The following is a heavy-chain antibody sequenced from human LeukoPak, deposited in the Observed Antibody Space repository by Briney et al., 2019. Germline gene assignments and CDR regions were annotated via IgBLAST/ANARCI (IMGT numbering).Heavy chain of an antibody. Sequence: PSETLSLTCTVSGGSISSYYWSWIRQPAGKGLEWIGRIYTSGSTNYNPSLKSRVTMSVDTSKNQFSLKLSSVTAADTAVYYCARTLHDSSGYYYYFDYWGQGTLVTVSS. CDR2: IYTSGST. J-gene: IGHJ4*02. V-gene: IGHV4-4*07. D-gene: IGHD3-22*01. CDR3: ARTLHDSSGYYYYFDY. CDR1: GGSISSYY.